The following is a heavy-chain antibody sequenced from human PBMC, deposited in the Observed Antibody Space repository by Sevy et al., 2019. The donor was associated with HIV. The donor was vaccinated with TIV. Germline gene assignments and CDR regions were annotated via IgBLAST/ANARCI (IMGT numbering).Heavy chain of an antibody. D-gene: IGHD3-22*01. CDR1: GFTFSSYA. CDR3: ARSPYYYDSSVTGFDY. Sequence: GGSLRLSCAASGFTFSSYAMHWVRQAPGNGLEWVAVISYDGSNKYYADSVKGRFTISRDNSKNTLYLQMNSLRAEDTAVYYCARSPYYYDSSVTGFDYSGQGTMVTVSS. CDR2: ISYDGSNK. V-gene: IGHV3-30-3*01. J-gene: IGHJ4*02.